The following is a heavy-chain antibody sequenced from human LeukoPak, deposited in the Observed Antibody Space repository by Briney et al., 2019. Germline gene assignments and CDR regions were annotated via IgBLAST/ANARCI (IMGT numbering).Heavy chain of an antibody. CDR3: ARDQGYCSSTSCYCWFDP. D-gene: IGHD2-2*01. CDR1: GYTFTGYY. CDR2: INPNSGGT. V-gene: IGHV1-2*02. Sequence: ASVKVSCKASGYTFTGYYMHWVRQAPGQGLEWMGWINPNSGGTNYAQKFQGRVTMTRDTSISTAYTELSRLRSDDTAVYYCARDQGYCSSTSCYCWFDPWGQGTLVTVSS. J-gene: IGHJ5*02.